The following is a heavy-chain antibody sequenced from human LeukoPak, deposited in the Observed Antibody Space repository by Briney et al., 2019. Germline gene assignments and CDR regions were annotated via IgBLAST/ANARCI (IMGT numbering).Heavy chain of an antibody. V-gene: IGHV1-18*01. Sequence: ASVKVSFTASGYTFTSYGISWVRQAPGQGLEWMGWISAYNGNTNYAQKLQGRVTMTTDTSTSTAYMELRSLRSDEPAGYYCARGVNSVGELSFHDAFDIGGQGTMVTVSS. J-gene: IGHJ3*02. CDR3: ARGVNSVGELSFHDAFDI. D-gene: IGHD3-10*01. CDR2: ISAYNGNT. CDR1: GYTFTSYG.